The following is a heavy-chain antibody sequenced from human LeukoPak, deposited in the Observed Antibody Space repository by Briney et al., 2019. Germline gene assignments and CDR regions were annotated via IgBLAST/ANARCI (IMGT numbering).Heavy chain of an antibody. J-gene: IGHJ4*02. V-gene: IGHV1-69*13. Sequence: SVKVSCKASGGTFSSYAISWVRQAPGQGLEWMGGIIPIFGTANYAQKFQGRVTITADESTSTAYMELSSLRSEDTAVYYCARLAPYSSGPTGDYWGQGTLVTVSS. CDR1: GGTFSSYA. CDR2: IIPIFGTA. D-gene: IGHD6-19*01. CDR3: ARLAPYSSGPTGDY.